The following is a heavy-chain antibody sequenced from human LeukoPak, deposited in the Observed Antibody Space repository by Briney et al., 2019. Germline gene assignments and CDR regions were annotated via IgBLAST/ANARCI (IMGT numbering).Heavy chain of an antibody. CDR2: INSDGSST. CDR1: GFTFSSYW. Sequence: PGGTLRLSCAASGFTFSSYWMHWVRQAPGKGLVWVSRINSDGSSTSYADSVKGRFTISRDNAKNTLYLQMNSLRAEDTAVYYCARDVSPGITKDAFDIWGQGTMVTVSS. D-gene: IGHD3-10*01. V-gene: IGHV3-74*01. CDR3: ARDVSPGITKDAFDI. J-gene: IGHJ3*02.